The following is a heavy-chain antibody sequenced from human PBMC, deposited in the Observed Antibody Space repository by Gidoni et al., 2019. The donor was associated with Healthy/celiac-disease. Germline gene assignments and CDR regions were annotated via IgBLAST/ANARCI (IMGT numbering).Heavy chain of an antibody. CDR1: GFTFSSYA. Sequence: QVQLVESGGGVVQPGRSLRLSCAASGFTFSSYAMPWVRQAPGKGLEWVAVISYDGSNKYYADSVKGRFTISRDNSKNTLYLQMNSLRAEDTAVYYCARVIGASGERRFLEWLLWGFFDYWGQGTLVTVSS. CDR2: ISYDGSNK. V-gene: IGHV3-30-3*01. CDR3: ARVIGASGERRFLEWLLWGFFDY. D-gene: IGHD3-3*01. J-gene: IGHJ4*02.